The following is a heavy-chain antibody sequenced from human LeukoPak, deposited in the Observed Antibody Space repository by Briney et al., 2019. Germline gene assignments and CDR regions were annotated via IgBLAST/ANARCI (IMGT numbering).Heavy chain of an antibody. CDR2: IYHSGST. V-gene: IGHV4-38-2*01. J-gene: IGHJ4*02. CDR1: AYSISSGYY. Sequence: SETLSLTCAVSAYSISSGYYWGWSRQPPGKGLEWIVSIYHSGSTYYNPSLKSRVTISVDTSKNQFSLKLSSVTAADTAVYYCARLPANVYFDYWGQGTLVTVSS. D-gene: IGHD2-2*01. CDR3: ARLPANVYFDY.